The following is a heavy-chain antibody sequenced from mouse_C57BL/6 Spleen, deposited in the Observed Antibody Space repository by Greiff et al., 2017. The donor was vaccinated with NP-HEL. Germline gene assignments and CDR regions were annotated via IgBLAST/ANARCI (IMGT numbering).Heavy chain of an antibody. Sequence: VQLQESGAELVKPGASVKLSCKASGYTFTSYWMHWVKQRPGQGLEWIGMIHPNSGSTNYNEKFKSKATLTVDKSSSTAYMQLSSLTSEDSAVYYCARTLQGAYWGQGTLVTVSA. CDR2: IHPNSGST. J-gene: IGHJ3*01. CDR3: ARTLQGAY. CDR1: GYTFTSYW. D-gene: IGHD3-2*02. V-gene: IGHV1-64*01.